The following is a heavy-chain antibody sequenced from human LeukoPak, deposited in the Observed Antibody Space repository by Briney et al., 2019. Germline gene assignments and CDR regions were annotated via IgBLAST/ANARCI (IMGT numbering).Heavy chain of an antibody. V-gene: IGHV4-34*01. D-gene: IGHD3-10*01. CDR2: INHSGST. Sequence: PSETLSLTCAVYGGSFSGYYWSWIRQPPGKGLEWIGEINHSGSTNYNPSLKSRVTISVDTSKNQFSLKLSSVTAADTAVYYCARPRSLRKYYGSGSYYYYYMDVWGKGTTVTISS. J-gene: IGHJ6*03. CDR3: ARPRSLRKYYGSGSYYYYYMDV. CDR1: GGSFSGYY.